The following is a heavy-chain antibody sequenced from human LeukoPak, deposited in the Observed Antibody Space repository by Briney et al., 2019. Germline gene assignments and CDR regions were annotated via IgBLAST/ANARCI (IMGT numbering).Heavy chain of an antibody. V-gene: IGHV4-39*01. CDR2: ISDSGST. J-gene: IGHJ4*02. CDR1: GASISSGDYY. Sequence: SETLSLTCTVSGASISSGDYYWGWIRQPPGKGLEWIASISDSGSTYYNPSLVSRVTISVDTSKTQFSLKVDSVTAADTAVYFCARHDRSRLGDTEVFDNWGQGTLVTVSS. CDR3: ARHDRSRLGDTEVFDN. D-gene: IGHD2-21*02.